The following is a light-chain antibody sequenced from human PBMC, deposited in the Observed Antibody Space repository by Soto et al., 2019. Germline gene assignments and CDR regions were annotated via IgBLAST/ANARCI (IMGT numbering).Light chain of an antibody. Sequence: DIQMTQSPSTLSASVGDRVTITCRASQSISSWLAWYQKKPGKAPKLLIYKASSLESGVPSRFRGSGSGTEFTLTISSLQPDDFATYYCQQYNNYWTFGQGTKVEIK. V-gene: IGKV1-5*03. CDR2: KAS. CDR1: QSISSW. J-gene: IGKJ1*01. CDR3: QQYNNYWT.